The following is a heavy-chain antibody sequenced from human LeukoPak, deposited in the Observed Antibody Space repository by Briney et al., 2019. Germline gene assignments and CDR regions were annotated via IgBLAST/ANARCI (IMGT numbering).Heavy chain of an antibody. Sequence: GGSLRLSCAASGFTFSSYWMHWVRQAPGKGLVWVARIQNDGSSTSFAGSVRGRFTISRENAKNTLYIQMNSLTAEDTAVYYCARDFGSQGNWFGPWGQGTLVTVSS. CDR1: GFTFSSYW. CDR2: IQNDGSST. CDR3: ARDFGSQGNWFGP. D-gene: IGHD1-14*01. J-gene: IGHJ5*02. V-gene: IGHV3-74*03.